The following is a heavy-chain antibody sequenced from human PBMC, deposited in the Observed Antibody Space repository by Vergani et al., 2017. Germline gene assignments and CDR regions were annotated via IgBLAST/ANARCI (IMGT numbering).Heavy chain of an antibody. V-gene: IGHV1-8*01. CDR2: MNPNSGNT. D-gene: IGHD5-18*01. Sequence: QVQLVQSGAEVKKPGASVKVSCKASGYTFTSYDINWVRQATGQGLEWMGWMNPNSGNTGYAQKFQGRVTMTRNTSISTAYMELSSLRSEDTAVYYCARGGYSYGMVEYYLDYWGQGTLVTVSS. CDR3: ARGGYSYGMVEYYLDY. J-gene: IGHJ4*02. CDR1: GYTFTSYD.